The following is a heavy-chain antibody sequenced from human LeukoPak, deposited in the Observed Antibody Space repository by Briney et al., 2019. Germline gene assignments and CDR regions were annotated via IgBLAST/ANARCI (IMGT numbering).Heavy chain of an antibody. CDR3: ARETTVAADAFDI. CDR2: INTNTGNP. Sequence: ASVKVSCKASGGTFSSYAISWVRQAPGQGLEWMGWINTNTGNPTYAQDFSGRFVFSLDTSVSTAYLQISSLKADDAAVYYCARETTVAADAFDIWGQGTLVTVSS. CDR1: GGTFSSYA. V-gene: IGHV7-4-1*02. J-gene: IGHJ3*02. D-gene: IGHD6-19*01.